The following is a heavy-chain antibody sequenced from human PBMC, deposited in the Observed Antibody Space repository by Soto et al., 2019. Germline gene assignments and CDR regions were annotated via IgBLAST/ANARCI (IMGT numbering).Heavy chain of an antibody. D-gene: IGHD3-3*01. Sequence: QVHLQESGPGLVTPSGTLSLTCTVSGDSISSHDWWSWVRQPPGKAMEWIGEIHHSGGTNYKPSLRRRLTITVDNSKNHFSMKLSSVTAADTAIYYCVQNGYYSLESWGQGTPVTVSS. CDR2: IHHSGGT. CDR1: GDSISSHDW. CDR3: VQNGYYSLES. V-gene: IGHV4-4*02. J-gene: IGHJ4*02.